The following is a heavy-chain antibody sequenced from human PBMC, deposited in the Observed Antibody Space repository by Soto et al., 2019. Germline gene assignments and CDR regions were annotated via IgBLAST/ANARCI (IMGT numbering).Heavy chain of an antibody. V-gene: IGHV5-51*01. CDR3: AIKVVHGGIDV. D-gene: IGHD6-6*01. CDR1: GYTFTSYW. J-gene: IGHJ6*02. Sequence: GESLKISCKGSGYTFTSYWIGWVRQMPGKGLEWMGIIYPGDFETRYGASFQGQVTISADKSTSTAFLQWSSLKASDTAKYYCAIKVVHGGIDVWGQGTTVTVSS. CDR2: IYPGDFET.